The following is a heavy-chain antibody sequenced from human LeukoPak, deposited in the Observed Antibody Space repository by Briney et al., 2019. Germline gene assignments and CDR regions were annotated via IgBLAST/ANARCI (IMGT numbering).Heavy chain of an antibody. CDR1: GFTVSTYY. CDR3: VAYYDILTGYKY. V-gene: IGHV3-66*01. D-gene: IGHD3-9*01. CDR2: IYSGGST. Sequence: PGGTLRLSCAVSGFTVSTYYMSWVRQVPGKGLEWVSVIYSGGSTYYADSVKGRFTISRANSKNTFYLQMNSLRAEDTAVYYCVAYYDILTGYKYWGQGTLVTVSS. J-gene: IGHJ4*02.